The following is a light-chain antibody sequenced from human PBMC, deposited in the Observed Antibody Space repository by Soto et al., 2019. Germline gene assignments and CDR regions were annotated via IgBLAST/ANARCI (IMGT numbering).Light chain of an antibody. Sequence: QSALTQPASVSGSPGQSITISCTGTSSEVGSYNLVSWYQQHPGKAPNLMIYEGSKRPSGVSNRFSGSKSGNTASLTISGLQAEDEADYYCCSYAGSITWVFGGGTKLTVL. CDR2: EGS. V-gene: IGLV2-23*01. CDR1: SSEVGSYNL. CDR3: CSYAGSITWV. J-gene: IGLJ3*02.